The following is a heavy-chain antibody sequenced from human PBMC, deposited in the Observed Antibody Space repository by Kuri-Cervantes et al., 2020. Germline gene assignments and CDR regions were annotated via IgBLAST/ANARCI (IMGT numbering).Heavy chain of an antibody. CDR3: AKGLWRSSGYLGDYFDY. D-gene: IGHD3-22*01. V-gene: IGHV3-30*18. J-gene: IGHJ4*02. Sequence: GESLKISCAASGFTFSSYGMHWVRQAPGKGLEWVAVISYDGSNKYYADSVKGRFTISGDNSKNTLYLQMNSLRAEDTAVYYCAKGLWRSSGYLGDYFDYWGQGTLVTVSS. CDR1: GFTFSSYG. CDR2: ISYDGSNK.